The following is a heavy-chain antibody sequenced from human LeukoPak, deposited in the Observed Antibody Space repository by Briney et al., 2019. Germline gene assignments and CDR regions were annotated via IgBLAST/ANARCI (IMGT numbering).Heavy chain of an antibody. CDR1: EFTFTTYG. V-gene: IGHV3-33*01. CDR2: IYYDGSNI. Sequence: GSLTLSCAASEFTFTTYGMHWVRQAPGKGLEWVAFIYYDGSNIYYADYVKGRFTISRDISKNTLYLQMDSLRAEDTAIYYCARDWKTNSFDYWGQGTLVTVSS. D-gene: IGHD1-1*01. CDR3: ARDWKTNSFDY. J-gene: IGHJ4*02.